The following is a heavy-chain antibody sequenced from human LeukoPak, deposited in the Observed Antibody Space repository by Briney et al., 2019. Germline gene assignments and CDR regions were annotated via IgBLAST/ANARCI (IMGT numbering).Heavy chain of an antibody. D-gene: IGHD1-26*01. CDR1: GYSISSGYY. CDR2: IYTSGST. Sequence: SETLSLTCTVSGYSISSGYYWSWIRQPAGKGLEWIGRIYTSGSTNYNPSLKSRVTISVDTSKNQFSLKLTSVTAADTAVHYCARFNSGSYQHYFDYWGQGTLVTVSS. J-gene: IGHJ4*02. CDR3: ARFNSGSYQHYFDY. V-gene: IGHV4-61*02.